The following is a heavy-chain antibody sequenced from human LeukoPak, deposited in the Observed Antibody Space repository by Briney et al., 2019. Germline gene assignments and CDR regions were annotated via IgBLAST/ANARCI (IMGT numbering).Heavy chain of an antibody. CDR3: VRAVEYYYDSSGYADDY. Sequence: PGGSLRLSCAASGFTFARYSMNWVRQAPGKGLEWVSSISSSSSNIYYADSVTGRFTISRDNAKNSLYLQMNSLRAEDTAVYYCVRAVEYYYDSSGYADDYWGQGTLVTVSS. V-gene: IGHV3-21*01. D-gene: IGHD3-22*01. CDR1: GFTFARYS. CDR2: ISSSSSNI. J-gene: IGHJ4*02.